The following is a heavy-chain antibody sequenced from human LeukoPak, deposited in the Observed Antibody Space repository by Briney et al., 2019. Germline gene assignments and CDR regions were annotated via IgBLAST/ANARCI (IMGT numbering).Heavy chain of an antibody. J-gene: IGHJ4*02. Sequence: GGTLRPSSAASGFTSCSYEMNSGRHAPGKGLEWVSYISISGSTIYCADSVKGRFTISRDNAKNSLYLQMNSLRAEDTAVYYCARESRSSGWDYFDYWGQGTPVTVSS. D-gene: IGHD6-19*01. CDR3: ARESRSSGWDYFDY. CDR2: ISISGSTI. V-gene: IGHV3-48*03. CDR1: GFTSCSYE.